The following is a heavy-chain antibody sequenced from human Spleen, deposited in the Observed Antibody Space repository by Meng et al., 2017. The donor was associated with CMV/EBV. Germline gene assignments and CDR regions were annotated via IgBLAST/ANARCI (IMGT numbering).Heavy chain of an antibody. CDR3: AKDGYGSDY. CDR1: GFTFSSYW. J-gene: IGHJ4*02. D-gene: IGHD3-10*01. CDR2: LSGSGGTT. Sequence: GESLKISCAASGFTFSSYWMSWVRQAPGNGLEWVSGLSGSGGTTYYADSLKGRFTISRDNSKNTLYLQINSLRAEDTAVYYCAKDGYGSDYWGQGTLVTVSS. V-gene: IGHV3-23*01.